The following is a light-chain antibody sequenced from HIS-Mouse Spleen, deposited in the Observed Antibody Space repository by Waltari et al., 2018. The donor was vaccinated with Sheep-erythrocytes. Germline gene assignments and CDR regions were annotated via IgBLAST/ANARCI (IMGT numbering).Light chain of an antibody. CDR3: QQRSNWYT. V-gene: IGKV3-11*01. CDR1: QSVSSY. CDR2: DAS. Sequence: EIVFTQSPATLSVSPGERATLSCRASQSVSSYLAWYQQKPGQAPRLLIYDASNRATGIPARFSGSGSGTDFTLTISSLEPEDFAVYYCQQRSNWYTFGQGTKLEIK. J-gene: IGKJ2*01.